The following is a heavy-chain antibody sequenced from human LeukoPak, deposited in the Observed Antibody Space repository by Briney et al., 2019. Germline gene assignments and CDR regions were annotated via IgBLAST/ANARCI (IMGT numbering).Heavy chain of an antibody. D-gene: IGHD3-9*01. V-gene: IGHV3-23*01. J-gene: IGHJ4*02. CDR3: AKSPDVLRYFDWLPDVGPFDY. CDR2: ISGSGGST. CDR1: GFTFSSYA. Sequence: GGSLRLSCAASGFTFSSYAMSWVRQAPGKGLEWVSAISGSGGSTYYADSVKGRFTISRDDSKNTLYLQMNSLRAEDTAVYYCAKSPDVLRYFDWLPDVGPFDYWGQGTLVTVSS.